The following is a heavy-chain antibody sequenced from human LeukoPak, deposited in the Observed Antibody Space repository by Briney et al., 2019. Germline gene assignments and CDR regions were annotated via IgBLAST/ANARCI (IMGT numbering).Heavy chain of an antibody. CDR2: IYSGGST. CDR1: GFTVSSNY. J-gene: IGHJ4*02. D-gene: IGHD3-10*01. V-gene: IGHV3-53*01. CDR3: ASSGHYYGSGELKDC. Sequence: GGSLRLSCAASGFTVSSNYMSWVRQAPGKGLEWVSVIYSGGSTYYADSVKGRFTISRDNSKNTLYLQMNSLRAEDTAVYYCASSGHYYGSGELKDCWGQGTLVTVSS.